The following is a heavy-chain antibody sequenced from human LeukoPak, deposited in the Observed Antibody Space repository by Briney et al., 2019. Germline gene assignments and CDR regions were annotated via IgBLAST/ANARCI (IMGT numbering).Heavy chain of an antibody. CDR1: GFVFSRDN. D-gene: IGHD3-16*01. CDR3: VREVGRPKTFYFDS. V-gene: IGHV3-48*01. Sequence: GGSLRLSCIASGFVFSRDNMNWVRQAPGKGLEWVAHISETIYYAASVQGRFTISRDTDKNSLYMQMSNLRVDDTAMYYCVREVGRPKTFYFDSWGRGTPVTVSS. CDR2: ISETI. J-gene: IGHJ4*02.